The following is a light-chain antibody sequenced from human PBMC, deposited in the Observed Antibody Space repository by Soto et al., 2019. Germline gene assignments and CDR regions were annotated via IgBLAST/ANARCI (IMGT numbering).Light chain of an antibody. V-gene: IGKV3-20*01. CDR3: QQYSSSGT. J-gene: IGKJ1*01. CDR1: QSVSSRD. Sequence: EIVLTQSPGTLSLSPGERATLSCRASQSVSSRDLAWYQQRPGQAPRLLIYGASNRATGIPDRFSGSGSGTDFTLTISRLEPEDFAVYYCQQYSSSGTFGQGTKVDIK. CDR2: GAS.